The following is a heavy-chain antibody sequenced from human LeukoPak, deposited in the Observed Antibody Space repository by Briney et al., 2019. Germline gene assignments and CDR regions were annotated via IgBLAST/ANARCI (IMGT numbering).Heavy chain of an antibody. V-gene: IGHV3-33*08. CDR3: ARGPSTYYYDSSGLRVPYYFDY. J-gene: IGHJ4*02. CDR2: LGYDGINK. Sequence: GGSLRLSCAASGFTFSSYGLHGFRQAPARGWGWGAVLGYDGINKYYADSVKGRFTISRDNSKNTLYLQMNSLRAEDTAVYYCARGPSTYYYDSSGLRVPYYFDYWGQGTLVTVSS. CDR1: GFTFSSYG. D-gene: IGHD3-22*01.